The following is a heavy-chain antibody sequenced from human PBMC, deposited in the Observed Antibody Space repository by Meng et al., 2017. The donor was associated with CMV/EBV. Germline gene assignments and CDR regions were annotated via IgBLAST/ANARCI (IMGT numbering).Heavy chain of an antibody. V-gene: IGHV3-30-3*01. CDR2: ISYDGSNK. D-gene: IGHD4-17*01. J-gene: IGHJ6*02. CDR3: ARVRTVTTPYYYYYYGMDV. CDR1: GFTFSSYA. Sequence: LSLTCAASGFTFSSYAMHWVRQAPGKGLEWVAVISYDGSNKYYADSVKGRFTISRDNSKNTLYLQMNSLRAEDTAVYYCARVRTVTTPYYYYYYGMDVWGQGTTVTVSS.